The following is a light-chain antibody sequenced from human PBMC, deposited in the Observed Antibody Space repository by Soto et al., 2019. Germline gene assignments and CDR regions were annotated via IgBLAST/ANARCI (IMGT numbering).Light chain of an antibody. CDR3: QQRSNWPPVT. V-gene: IGKV2-40*01. J-gene: IGKJ5*01. CDR1: QNLXXSDDGNTY. Sequence: QTPLSQPGTPGEPASSSCRSSQNLXXSDDGNTYLDWYLQKPGQSPQLLIYTLSYRASGVPDRFSGSGSGTDFTLKISRVEAEDVGVYYCQQRSNWPPVTSGQGARLEI. CDR2: TLS.